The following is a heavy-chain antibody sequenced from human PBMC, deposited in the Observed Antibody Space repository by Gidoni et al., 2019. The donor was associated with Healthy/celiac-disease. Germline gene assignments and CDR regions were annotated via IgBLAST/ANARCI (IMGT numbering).Heavy chain of an antibody. Sequence: QLQLQESGPGLVKPSETLSLTCTVAGGPSSSSSYYWGWIRQPPGKGLEWIGSICYSGSTYYNPSLKSRVTISVDTSKNQFSLKLSSVTAADTAVYYCARLAGYCTNGVCYYFDYWGQGTLVTVSS. CDR2: ICYSGST. CDR3: ARLAGYCTNGVCYYFDY. V-gene: IGHV4-39*01. J-gene: IGHJ4*02. D-gene: IGHD2-8*01. CDR1: GGPSSSSSYY.